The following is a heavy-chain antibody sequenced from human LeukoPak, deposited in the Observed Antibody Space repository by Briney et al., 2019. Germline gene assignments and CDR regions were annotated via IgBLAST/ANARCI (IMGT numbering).Heavy chain of an antibody. J-gene: IGHJ6*03. CDR1: GGSISSTIYY. CDR2: IYYSGNT. Sequence: SETLSLTCTVSGGSISSTIYYWGWIRQPPGKGLEWIGNIYYSGNTYYNPSLKSRVTISVDTSRNQFSLKLSSVTAADTAVYYCARDHPTPSTGYMDVWGKGTTVTVSS. D-gene: IGHD2-8*02. V-gene: IGHV4-39*07. CDR3: ARDHPTPSTGYMDV.